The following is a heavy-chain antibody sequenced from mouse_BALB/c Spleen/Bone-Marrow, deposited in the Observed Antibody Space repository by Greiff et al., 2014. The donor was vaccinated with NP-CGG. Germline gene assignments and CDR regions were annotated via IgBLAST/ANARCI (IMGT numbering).Heavy chain of an antibody. J-gene: IGHJ2*01. CDR1: GYSITSGYY. V-gene: IGHV3-6*02. D-gene: IGHD3-1*01. CDR2: KSYDGSN. CDR3: ARDRGHYFDY. Sequence: EVQLQQSGPGLVKPSQSLSLTCSVTGYSITSGYYWNWIRQFPGNKLEWMGYKSYDGSNNYNPSLKNRMSITRDTSKNQFFLKLNSVTTKDTGTYYCARDRGHYFDYWGQGTPLTVPS.